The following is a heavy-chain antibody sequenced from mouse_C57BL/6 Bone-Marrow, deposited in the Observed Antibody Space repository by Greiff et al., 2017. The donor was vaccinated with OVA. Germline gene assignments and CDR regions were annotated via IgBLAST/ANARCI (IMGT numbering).Heavy chain of an antibody. CDR2: FTMYSDAT. D-gene: IGHD1-1*01. Sequence: LQQSGAELVRPGSSVKLSCKDSYFAFMASAMHWVQQRPGHGLEWIGSFTMYSDATEYSENFKGKATLTATTTSSTTYMERSSLTSVDSAVYDSERTYYYGNWYMDVWGTGTTVTVSS. V-gene: IGHV1-49*01. J-gene: IGHJ1*03. CDR1: YFAFMASA. CDR3: ERTYYYGNWYMDV.